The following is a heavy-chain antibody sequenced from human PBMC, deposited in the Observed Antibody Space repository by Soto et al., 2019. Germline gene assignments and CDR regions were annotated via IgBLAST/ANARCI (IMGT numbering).Heavy chain of an antibody. CDR3: TTHSSSIVTYQYGMDV. CDR1: GGSISSGGYS. J-gene: IGHJ6*02. V-gene: IGHV4-30-2*01. CDR2: IYHSGST. Sequence: SETLSLTCAVSGGSISSGGYSWSWIRQPPGKGLEWIGYIYHSGSTYYNPSLKSRVTISVDRSKNQFSLKLSSVTAADTAVYYCTTHSSSIVTYQYGMDVWGQGTTVTVS. D-gene: IGHD6-13*01.